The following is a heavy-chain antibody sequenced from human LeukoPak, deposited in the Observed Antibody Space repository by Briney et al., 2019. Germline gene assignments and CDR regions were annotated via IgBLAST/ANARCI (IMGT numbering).Heavy chain of an antibody. CDR3: ARAHCTNGVCYPRY. CDR1: GGSISSYY. V-gene: IGHV4-59*01. CDR2: IYYSGST. J-gene: IGHJ4*02. Sequence: PSETLSLTCTVSGGSISSYYWSWIRQPPGKGLEWIGYIYYSGSTNYNPSLKSRVTISVDTSKNQFSLKLSSVTAADTAVYYCARAHCTNGVCYPRYWGQGTLVTVSS. D-gene: IGHD2-8*01.